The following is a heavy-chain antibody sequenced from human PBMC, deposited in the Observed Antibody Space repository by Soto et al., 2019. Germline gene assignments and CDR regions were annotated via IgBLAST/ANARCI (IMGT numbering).Heavy chain of an antibody. J-gene: IGHJ5*02. CDR1: GFSLSTSGVG. CDR2: IYWDDDK. Sequence: GSGPTLVNPTQTLTLTCTFSGFSLSTSGVGVGWIRQPPGKALEWLALIYWDDDKRYSPSLKSRLTITKDTSKNQVVLTMTNMDPVDTATYYCAHALGYGSGGSCYKNWFDPWGQGTLVTVS. CDR3: AHALGYGSGGSCYKNWFDP. V-gene: IGHV2-5*02. D-gene: IGHD2-15*01.